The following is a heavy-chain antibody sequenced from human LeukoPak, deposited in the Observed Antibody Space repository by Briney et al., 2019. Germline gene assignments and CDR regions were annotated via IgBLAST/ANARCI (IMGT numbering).Heavy chain of an antibody. D-gene: IGHD5-12*01. Sequence: SETLSLTCTVSGGSVSSYYWSWIRQPPGKGLEWIGYMYYSGSTNYNPSLKSRVTISADTSKNQFSLNVSSVTAADTAVYYCARATSSYFYYMDVWGKGTTVTISS. CDR3: ARATSSYFYYMDV. CDR1: GGSVSSYY. J-gene: IGHJ6*03. V-gene: IGHV4-59*08. CDR2: MYYSGST.